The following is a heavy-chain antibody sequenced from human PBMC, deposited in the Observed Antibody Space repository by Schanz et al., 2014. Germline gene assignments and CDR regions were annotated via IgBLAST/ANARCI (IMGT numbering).Heavy chain of an antibody. J-gene: IGHJ6*03. CDR1: GFAFSSYS. CDR2: ISSSGTTI. CDR3: ARDGDRFYHNYYMDV. D-gene: IGHD4-17*01. Sequence: QLVGSGGGLIQPGGSLRLSCTASGFAFSSYSMNWVRQAPGKGLEWVSYISSSGTTIYYADSVKGRFTISRDNAKNSLFLQMNSLRAEDTAVYYCARDGDRFYHNYYMDVWGKGTTVTGSS. V-gene: IGHV3-48*01.